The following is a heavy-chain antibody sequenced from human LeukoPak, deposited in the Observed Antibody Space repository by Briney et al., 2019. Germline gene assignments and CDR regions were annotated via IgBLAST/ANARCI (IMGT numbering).Heavy chain of an antibody. CDR1: GFTFSDYY. CDR2: ISSSADTK. V-gene: IGHV3-11*01. CDR3: ARSGDGSGWYPFDY. D-gene: IGHD6-19*01. J-gene: IGHJ4*02. Sequence: GGSLRLSCAASGFTFSDYYMSWIRQAPGKGLECVSSISSSADTKDYADSVKSRFTISRDNAKNSLSLQLNSLRAEDTAVYYCARSGDGSGWYPFDYWGQGTLVTVSS.